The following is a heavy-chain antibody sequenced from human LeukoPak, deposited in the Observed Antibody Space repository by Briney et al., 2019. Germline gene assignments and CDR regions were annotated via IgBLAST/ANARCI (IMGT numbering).Heavy chain of an antibody. V-gene: IGHV3-21*01. Sequence: GGSLRLSCAASGFTFSSYSMNWVRQAPGKGLEWVSSISSSSSYIYYADSVKGRFTISRDNAKNSLYLQMNSLRAEDTAVYYCARVAAGSRWVDYWGQGTLVTVSS. J-gene: IGHJ4*02. CDR1: GFTFSSYS. CDR3: ARVAAGSRWVDY. CDR2: ISSSSSYI. D-gene: IGHD6-25*01.